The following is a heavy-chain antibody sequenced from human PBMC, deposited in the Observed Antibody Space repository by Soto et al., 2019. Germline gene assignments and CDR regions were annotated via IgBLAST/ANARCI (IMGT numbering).Heavy chain of an antibody. CDR1: GFTFSSYA. CDR2: ISGSGGST. CDR3: AKDLPGYRVVVPGPYYCDY. V-gene: IGHV3-23*01. D-gene: IGHD3-22*01. J-gene: IGHJ4*02. Sequence: EVQLLESGGGLVQPGGSLRLSCAASGFTFSSYAMSWVRQAPGKGLEWVSAISGSGGSTYYADSVKGRFTISRDNSKNTLYLQMNSLRAEDTAVYYCAKDLPGYRVVVPGPYYCDYWGQGTLVTVSS.